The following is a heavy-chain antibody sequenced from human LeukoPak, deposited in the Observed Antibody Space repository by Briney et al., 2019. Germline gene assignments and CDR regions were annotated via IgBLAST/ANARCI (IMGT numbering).Heavy chain of an antibody. D-gene: IGHD1-1*01. J-gene: IGHJ4*02. V-gene: IGHV3-21*01. Sequence: GGSLRLSCAASGFTFASYSMNWVRQAPGKGLEWVSSISGDSTYIYNAGSVKGRFTISRDNAQASLYLQMISLRADDTAVYYCARVSGRLERQSDLDYWGEGTLVTVSS. CDR2: ISGDSTYI. CDR3: ARVSGRLERQSDLDY. CDR1: GFTFASYS.